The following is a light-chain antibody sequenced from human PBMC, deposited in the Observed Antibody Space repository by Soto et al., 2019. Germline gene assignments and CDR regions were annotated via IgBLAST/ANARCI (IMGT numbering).Light chain of an antibody. V-gene: IGLV2-14*01. Sequence: QSALTQPASVSGSPGQSITMSCTGTNSDVGGYDYVSWYQQHPGKAPKLMIYDVRNRPSGVSDRSSGSKSGNTASLTISGLQTEDEAYYYCSSYTSSTAVIFGGGTKLTVL. J-gene: IGLJ2*01. CDR3: SSYTSSTAVI. CDR1: NSDVGGYDY. CDR2: DVR.